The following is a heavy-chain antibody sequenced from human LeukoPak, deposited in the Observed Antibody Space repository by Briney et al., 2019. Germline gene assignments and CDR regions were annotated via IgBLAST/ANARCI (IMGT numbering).Heavy chain of an antibody. CDR1: GFTFSDYY. CDR3: ARDKHYYDSSGYYYVGGFDY. D-gene: IGHD3-22*01. V-gene: IGHV3-11*01. Sequence: PGASLRLSCAASGFTFSDYYMNWIRQAPGKGLEWVSYISSSGSSIYYADSVKGRFTISRDNAKNSLYLQMNSLRAEDTAVYYCARDKHYYDSSGYYYVGGFDYWGQGTLVTVSS. J-gene: IGHJ4*02. CDR2: ISSSGSSI.